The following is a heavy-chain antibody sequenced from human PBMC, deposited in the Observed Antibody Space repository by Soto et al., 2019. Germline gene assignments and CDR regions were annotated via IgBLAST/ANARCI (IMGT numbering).Heavy chain of an antibody. CDR3: ATFLTLGPRSWFDP. V-gene: IGHV1-24*01. CDR1: GYTLTELS. D-gene: IGHD3-3*02. CDR2: FDPEDGET. J-gene: IGHJ5*02. Sequence: ASVKVSCKVSGYTLTELSMHWVRQAPGKGLEWMGGFDPEDGETIYAQKFQGRVTMTEDTSTDTAYMELSSLRSEDTAVYYCATFLTLGPRSWFDPWGNGTLVTVAS.